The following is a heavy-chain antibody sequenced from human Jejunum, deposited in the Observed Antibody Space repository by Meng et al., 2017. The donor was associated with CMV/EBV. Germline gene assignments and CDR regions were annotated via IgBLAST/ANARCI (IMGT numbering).Heavy chain of an antibody. V-gene: IGHV3-21*01. Sequence: CAASGFTFRTYTMTWVRQAPGKGLEWVSSITSSSTFIYYADSAKGRFTISRDNAKNSLYLQMNSLRADDTAVYYCARDYRRGDGSGWGQGTLVTVSS. CDR1: GFTFRTYT. CDR3: ARDYRRGDGSG. CDR2: ITSSSTFI. J-gene: IGHJ4*02. D-gene: IGHD2-21*02.